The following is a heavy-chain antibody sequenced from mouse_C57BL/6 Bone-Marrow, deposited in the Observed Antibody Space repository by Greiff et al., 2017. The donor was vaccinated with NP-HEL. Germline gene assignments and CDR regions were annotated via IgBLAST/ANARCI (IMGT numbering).Heavy chain of an antibody. J-gene: IGHJ3*01. CDR3: ARRGYYGRSSSFAY. V-gene: IGHV5-6*02. CDR1: GFTFSSYG. CDR2: ISSGGSYT. Sequence: EVKVVESGGDLVKPGGSLKLSCAASGFTFSSYGMSWVRQTPDKRLEWVATISSGGSYTYYPDSVKGRFTISRDNAKNPLYLQMRSLKSEDTAMYYCARRGYYGRSSSFAYWGQGTLVTVSA. D-gene: IGHD1-1*01.